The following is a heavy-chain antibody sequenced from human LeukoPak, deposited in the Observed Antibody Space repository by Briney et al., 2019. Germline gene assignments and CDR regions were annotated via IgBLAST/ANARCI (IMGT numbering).Heavy chain of an antibody. CDR3: ARDRSRHDAFDI. CDR2: INPNSGGT. J-gene: IGHJ3*02. V-gene: IGHV1-2*02. Sequence: ASVKVSCKASGYTFTGYYMHWVRQAPGQGLEWMGWINPNSGGTNYAQKFQGRVTITADESTSTAYMELSSLRSEDTAVYYCARDRSRHDAFDIWGQGTMVTVSS. CDR1: GYTFTGYY.